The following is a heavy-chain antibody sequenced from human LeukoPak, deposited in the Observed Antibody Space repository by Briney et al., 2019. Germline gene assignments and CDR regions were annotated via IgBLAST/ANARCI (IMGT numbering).Heavy chain of an antibody. D-gene: IGHD3-22*01. V-gene: IGHV4-59*01. CDR3: ARGAPYYYDSSGYLFDY. CDR1: GGSINSYY. CDR2: IYYSGST. Sequence: SETLSLTCTVSGGSINSYYWSWIRQPPGKGLEWIGYIYYSGSTNYNPSLKSRVTISVDTSKNQFSLKLSSVTAADTAVYYCARGAPYYYDSSGYLFDYWGQGTLVTVSS. J-gene: IGHJ4*02.